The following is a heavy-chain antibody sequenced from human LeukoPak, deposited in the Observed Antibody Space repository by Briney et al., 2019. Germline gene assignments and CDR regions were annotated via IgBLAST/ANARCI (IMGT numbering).Heavy chain of an antibody. CDR3: ARVSGSYCYFDY. D-gene: IGHD3-10*01. J-gene: IGHJ4*02. V-gene: IGHV4-39*07. CDR2: IYYSGST. CDR1: GGSISSSSYY. Sequence: SETLSLTCTVSGGSISSSSYYWGWIRQPPGKGLEWIGSIYYSGSTYYNPSLKSRVTISVDTSKNQFSLKLSSVTAADTAVYYCARVSGSYCYFDYWGQGTLVTVSS.